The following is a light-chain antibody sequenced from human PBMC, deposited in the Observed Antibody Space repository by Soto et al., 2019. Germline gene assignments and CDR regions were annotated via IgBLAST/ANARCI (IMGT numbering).Light chain of an antibody. CDR3: QHYGSSPIT. CDR2: GAS. CDR1: QSVGSS. V-gene: IGKV3-20*01. Sequence: IVLTQSPVTLSFAPCDRGTLSCSASQSVGSSLAWYQQKTGQAPRLLMFGASNRATGIPDRFSGSGSGTDFTLTISRLEPEDFAVYYCQHYGSSPITFGQGTRLEIK. J-gene: IGKJ5*01.